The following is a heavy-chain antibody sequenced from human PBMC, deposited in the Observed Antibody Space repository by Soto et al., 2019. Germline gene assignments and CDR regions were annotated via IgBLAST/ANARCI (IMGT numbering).Heavy chain of an antibody. CDR2: INAGNGNT. CDR3: ARGPVGDGYVFAY. CDR1: GYTFTSYA. V-gene: IGHV1-3*01. Sequence: QVQLVQSGAEVKKPGASVKVSCKASGYTFTSYAMHWVRQAPGQRLEWMGWINAGNGNTKYSQKFQGRVTITRDTSASTAYMELSSLRSEDTAVYYCARGPVGDGYVFAYWGQGTLVTVSS. J-gene: IGHJ4*02. D-gene: IGHD3-16*01.